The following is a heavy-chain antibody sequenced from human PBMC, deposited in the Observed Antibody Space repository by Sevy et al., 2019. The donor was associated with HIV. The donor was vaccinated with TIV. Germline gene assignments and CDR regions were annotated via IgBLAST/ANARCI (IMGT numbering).Heavy chain of an antibody. J-gene: IGHJ4*02. CDR2: ISTSSNYI. Sequence: GGSLRLSCTASGFTFSDYYMSWIRQAPGKGLEWVSDISTSSNYINYADSVKGRFTISRHNAKNSLYLQMNSLRAEETAVYFCARVRYNYGQHYFDHWGQGTLVTVSS. CDR3: ARVRYNYGQHYFDH. CDR1: GFTFSDYY. V-gene: IGHV3-11*06. D-gene: IGHD5-18*01.